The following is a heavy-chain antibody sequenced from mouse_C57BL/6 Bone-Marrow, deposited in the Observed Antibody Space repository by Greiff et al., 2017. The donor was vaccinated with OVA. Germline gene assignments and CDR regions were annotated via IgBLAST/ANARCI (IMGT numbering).Heavy chain of an antibody. D-gene: IGHD1-1*01. Sequence: QVQLQQSGAELMKPGASVKLSCKATGYTFTGYWIEWVKQRPGHGLEWIGEILPGSGSTNYNEKFKGKATFTADTSSNTAYMQLSSLTTEDSAIYYCAREGPITTVVAMDYFDYWGQGTTLTVSS. J-gene: IGHJ2*01. CDR2: ILPGSGST. CDR1: GYTFTGYW. CDR3: AREGPITTVVAMDYFDY. V-gene: IGHV1-9*01.